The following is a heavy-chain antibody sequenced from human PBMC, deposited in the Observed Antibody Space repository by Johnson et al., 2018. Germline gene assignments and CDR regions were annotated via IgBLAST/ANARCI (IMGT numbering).Heavy chain of an antibody. D-gene: IGHD2-2*02. V-gene: IGHV3-23*04. J-gene: IGHJ6*02. CDR1: GFTFSSYA. CDR3: APHPGTRGGIVVVPAAIRDGFYGMDV. Sequence: VQLVQSGGGLVKPGGSLRLSCAASGFTFSSYAMSWVRQAPGKGLEWVSAISGSGGSTYYADSVKGRFTISRDNSKNTLYLQMNSLRAEDTAVYYGAPHPGTRGGIVVVPAAIRDGFYGMDVWGQGTTVTVSS. CDR2: ISGSGGST.